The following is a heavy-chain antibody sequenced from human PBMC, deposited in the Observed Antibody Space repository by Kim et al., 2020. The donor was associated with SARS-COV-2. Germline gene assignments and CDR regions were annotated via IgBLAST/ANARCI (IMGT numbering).Heavy chain of an antibody. D-gene: IGHD6-19*01. Sequence: ASVKVSCKASGYTFTTFVLYWVRRAPGQRLEWMGWVNGGNGNTRYSQKFQGRVSISRDTSATTAYLEVSGLISEYTAVYYCAGEAVAGSFDYWGQGSLVTVSS. CDR3: AGEAVAGSFDY. CDR2: VNGGNGNT. CDR1: GYTFTTFV. V-gene: IGHV1-3*01. J-gene: IGHJ4*02.